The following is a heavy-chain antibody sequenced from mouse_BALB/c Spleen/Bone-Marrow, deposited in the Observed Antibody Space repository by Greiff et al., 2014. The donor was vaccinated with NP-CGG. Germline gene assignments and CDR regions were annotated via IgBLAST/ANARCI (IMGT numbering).Heavy chain of an antibody. J-gene: IGHJ3*01. CDR3: ARIGADGYPRFAY. V-gene: IGHV1-18*01. Sequence: VQLKESGPELVKPGASMKISCKASGYSFTGYTMNWVKQSHGKNLEWIGLINPYNGGTSYNQKFKGKATLTVDKSSSTAYMELLSLTSEDSAVYYCARIGADGYPRFAYWGQGTLVTVSA. CDR1: GYSFTGYT. D-gene: IGHD2-3*01. CDR2: INPYNGGT.